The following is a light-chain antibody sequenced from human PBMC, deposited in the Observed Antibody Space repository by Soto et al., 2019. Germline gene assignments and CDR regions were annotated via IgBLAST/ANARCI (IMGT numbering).Light chain of an antibody. Sequence: DIQMTQSPSTLSGSVGDRVTITCRASQTISSWLAWYQQKPGQAPKLLIYKASTLKSGVPSRVSGSGSGTEFTLTISSLQPDEFATYDCQHYNSYSEAFGQGTKVERK. V-gene: IGKV1-5*03. CDR1: QTISSW. J-gene: IGKJ1*01. CDR3: QHYNSYSEA. CDR2: KAS.